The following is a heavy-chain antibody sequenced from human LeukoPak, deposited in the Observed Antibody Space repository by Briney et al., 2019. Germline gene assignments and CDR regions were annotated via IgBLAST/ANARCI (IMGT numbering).Heavy chain of an antibody. J-gene: IGHJ6*03. V-gene: IGHV4-34*01. CDR3: ARGPTDCSSTSCPPYYYMDV. D-gene: IGHD2-2*01. Sequence: PSETLSLTCAVYGGSFSGYYWSWIRQPPGKGLEWIGEINHSGSTNYNPYVKSRITISVDASKNQFSLKLSSVTAADTAVYYCARGPTDCSSTSCPPYYYMDVWGKGTTVTVSS. CDR2: INHSGST. CDR1: GGSFSGYY.